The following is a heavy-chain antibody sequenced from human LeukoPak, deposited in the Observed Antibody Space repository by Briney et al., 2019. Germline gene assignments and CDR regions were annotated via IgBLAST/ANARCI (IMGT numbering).Heavy chain of an antibody. Sequence: SETLFLTCTVSGGSISSYYWSWIRQPPGKGLEWIGYIYYSGSTNYNPSLKSRVTISVDTSKNQFSLKLSSVTAADTAVYYCARMDIVVVPAAYTHQTYYYYGMDVWGQGTTVTVSS. CDR3: ARMDIVVVPAAYTHQTYYYYGMDV. CDR1: GGSISSYY. V-gene: IGHV4-59*01. J-gene: IGHJ6*02. D-gene: IGHD2-2*03. CDR2: IYYSGST.